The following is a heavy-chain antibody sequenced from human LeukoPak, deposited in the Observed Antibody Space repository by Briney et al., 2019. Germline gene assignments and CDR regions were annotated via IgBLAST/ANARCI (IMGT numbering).Heavy chain of an antibody. D-gene: IGHD3-10*01. CDR2: NYYSGST. Sequence: SETLSLTCTVSGGSISSYYCSWIRQPPGKGLGWIGYNYYSGSTNYNPSLKSRVTISVDTSKNQFSLKLSSVTAADTAVYYCARDRSLYGSGSRWFDPWGQGTLVTVSS. CDR3: ARDRSLYGSGSRWFDP. CDR1: GGSISSYY. V-gene: IGHV4-59*01. J-gene: IGHJ5*02.